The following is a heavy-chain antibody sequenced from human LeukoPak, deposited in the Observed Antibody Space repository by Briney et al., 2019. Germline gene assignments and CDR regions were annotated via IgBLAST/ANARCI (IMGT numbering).Heavy chain of an antibody. CDR1: GFTFDDYA. D-gene: IGHD6-6*01. J-gene: IGHJ5*01. CDR2: ISGDGGST. Sequence: PGGSLRLSFAASGFTFDDYAMHWLRQAPGKGLEWVSLISGDGGSTYYPDSVKCRFTISRDNSKNSLYLQMNSLRTEHTALYYCAKSGTYSSSSGYIDSWGQGTLVTVSS. V-gene: IGHV3-43*02. CDR3: AKSGTYSSSSGYIDS.